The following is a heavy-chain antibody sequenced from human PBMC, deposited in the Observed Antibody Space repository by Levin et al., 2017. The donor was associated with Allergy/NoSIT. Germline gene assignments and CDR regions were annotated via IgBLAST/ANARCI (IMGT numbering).Heavy chain of an antibody. Sequence: SETLSLTCSVSGGSISNYYWSWIRQPPVKGLEWIGYIYYTGSTNYNPSLKSRVTISVDTSKNQFSLKMRSMTAADTAMYFCARDRVAIVSTTHYFYGMDVWGRGTTVTVSS. CDR2: IYYTGST. D-gene: IGHD5-12*01. J-gene: IGHJ6*02. CDR3: ARDRVAIVSTTHYFYGMDV. V-gene: IGHV4-59*08. CDR1: GGSISNYY.